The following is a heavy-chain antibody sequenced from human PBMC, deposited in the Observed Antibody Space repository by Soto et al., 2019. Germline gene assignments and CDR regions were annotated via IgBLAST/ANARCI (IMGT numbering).Heavy chain of an antibody. CDR3: AREASGYSSSWYYFEY. CDR1: GGSISSGGYY. V-gene: IGHV4-31*03. CDR2: IYYSGST. Sequence: SETLSLTCTVSGGSISSGGYYWSWIRQHPGKGLEWIGYIYYSGSTYYNPSLKSRVTISVDTSKNQFSLKLSSVTAADTAVYYCAREASGYSSSWYYFEYWGQGTLVTVSS. J-gene: IGHJ4*02. D-gene: IGHD6-13*01.